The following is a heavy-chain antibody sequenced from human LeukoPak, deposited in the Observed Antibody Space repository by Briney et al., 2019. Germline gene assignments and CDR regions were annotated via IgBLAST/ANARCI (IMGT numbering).Heavy chain of an antibody. J-gene: IGHJ2*01. Sequence: SETLSLTCAVYGGSFSGYYWTWIRQPSGKGLEWIGEINHGGSTNYNPSLKSRVTISVDTSKNQFSLKLSSVTAADTAVYYCARPMVRGAPHKYWHFDLWGRGTLVTVSP. V-gene: IGHV4-34*01. CDR3: ARPMVRGAPHKYWHFDL. CDR1: GGSFSGYY. D-gene: IGHD3-10*01. CDR2: INHGGST.